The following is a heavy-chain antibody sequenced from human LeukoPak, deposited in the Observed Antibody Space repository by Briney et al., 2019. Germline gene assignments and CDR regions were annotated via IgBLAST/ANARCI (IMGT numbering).Heavy chain of an antibody. CDR3: AKSRESNRYYYYGMDV. V-gene: IGHV3-33*06. CDR1: GFTFSSYG. J-gene: IGHJ6*02. D-gene: IGHD3-10*01. CDR2: IWYDGSNK. Sequence: GGSLRLSCAASGFTFSSYGMHWVRQAPGKGLEWVAVIWYDGSNKYYADSVKGRFTISRDNSKNTLYMQMISLRAEATDVYYCAKSRESNRYYYYGMDVWGQGTTVTVSS.